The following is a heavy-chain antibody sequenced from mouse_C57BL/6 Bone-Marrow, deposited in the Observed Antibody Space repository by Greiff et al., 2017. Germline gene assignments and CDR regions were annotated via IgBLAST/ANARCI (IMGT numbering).Heavy chain of an antibody. Sequence: VQLQQSGAELAKPGASVKLSCKASGYTFTSYWMHWVKQRHGKGLEWIGYINPSSGYTKYNQKFKDKATLTADKPSSTAYMQLSSLTYEDSAVYYCARVGYHFDYWGQGTTLTVSS. CDR2: INPSSGYT. CDR3: ARVGYHFDY. V-gene: IGHV1-7*01. J-gene: IGHJ2*01. CDR1: GYTFTSYW. D-gene: IGHD2-14*01.